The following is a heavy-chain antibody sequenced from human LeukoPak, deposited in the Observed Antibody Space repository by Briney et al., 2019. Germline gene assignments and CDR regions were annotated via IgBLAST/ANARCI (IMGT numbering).Heavy chain of an antibody. CDR2: IRGSGGST. J-gene: IGHJ4*02. CDR3: AKDGGVATRANFDY. Sequence: PGGSLSPSCSPSGFTFSSYAMSWVRQAPGKGLEWVSAIRGSGGSTYYGDSVKGRFTISRDNSKNTMYLQMNRLRADDTAVYYCAKDGGVATRANFDYWGQGTLVTVSS. CDR1: GFTFSSYA. D-gene: IGHD5-12*01. V-gene: IGHV3-23*01.